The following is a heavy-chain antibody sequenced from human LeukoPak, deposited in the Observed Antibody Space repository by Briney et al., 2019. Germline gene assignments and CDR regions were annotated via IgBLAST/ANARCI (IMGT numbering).Heavy chain of an antibody. D-gene: IGHD2-2*01. CDR2: TYYRSKWHN. CDR1: GDSVSSNSAG. J-gene: IGHJ4*02. V-gene: IGHV6-1*01. Sequence: SQTLSPTWAISGDSVSSNSAGWNWIRESPSRGLEWLGRTYYRSKWHNDDAVSVKSRITINPDTAKNQFSLQLSSVTAADTAVYYCARERREQLLPPYSRSVTYFDYWGQGTLVTVFS. CDR3: ARERREQLLPPYSRSVTYFDY.